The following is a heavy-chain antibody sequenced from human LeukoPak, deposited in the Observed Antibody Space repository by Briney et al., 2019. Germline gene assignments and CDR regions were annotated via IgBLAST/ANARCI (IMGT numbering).Heavy chain of an antibody. D-gene: IGHD6-13*01. Sequence: GGSLRLSCAASGFTFDDYAMPWVRQAPGKGLEWVSGISWNSGSIGYADSVKGRFTISRDNAKNSLYLQMNSLRAEDTALYYCAKLNGPYSSSSSTFDYWGQGTLVTVSS. CDR3: AKLNGPYSSSSSTFDY. CDR1: GFTFDDYA. J-gene: IGHJ4*02. V-gene: IGHV3-9*01. CDR2: ISWNSGSI.